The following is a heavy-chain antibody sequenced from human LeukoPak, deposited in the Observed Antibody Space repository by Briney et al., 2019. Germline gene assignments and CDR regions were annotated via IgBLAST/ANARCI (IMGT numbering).Heavy chain of an antibody. J-gene: IGHJ4*02. D-gene: IGHD3-10*01. CDR2: ISSLSDYI. Sequence: GGSLRLSCAASGFTFSSYGMNWVRQAPGKGLEWVSSISSLSDYIYYADSLKGRFTISRDNAKNSLYLQMNSLRAEDTAVYYCAKHGGFGELIFDYWGQGTLVTVSS. CDR1: GFTFSSYG. CDR3: AKHGGFGELIFDY. V-gene: IGHV3-21*01.